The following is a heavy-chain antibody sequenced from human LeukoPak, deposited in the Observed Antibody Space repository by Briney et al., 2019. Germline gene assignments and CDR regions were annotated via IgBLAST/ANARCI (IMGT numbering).Heavy chain of an antibody. Sequence: GGSLRLSCAASGFTFSSYAMHWVRQAPGKGLEWVAVISYDGSNKYYADSVKGRFTISRGNSKNTLYLQMNSLRAEGTAVYYCARDPDTAMALYYFDYWGQGTLVTVSS. CDR2: ISYDGSNK. V-gene: IGHV3-30*04. D-gene: IGHD5-18*01. CDR3: ARDPDTAMALYYFDY. J-gene: IGHJ4*02. CDR1: GFTFSSYA.